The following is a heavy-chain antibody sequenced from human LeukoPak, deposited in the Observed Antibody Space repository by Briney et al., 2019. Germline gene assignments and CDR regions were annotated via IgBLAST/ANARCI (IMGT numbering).Heavy chain of an antibody. D-gene: IGHD6-19*01. Sequence: PSETLSLTCTVSGGSISSSSFYWAWIRQPPGKGLEWIGSIYYSGSTYYNLSLKSRVTILVDTSKNQFSLRLSSVTAADTAVYYCARGYSSGWYQVWGQGTLVTVSS. V-gene: IGHV4-39*07. CDR1: GGSISSSSFY. J-gene: IGHJ4*02. CDR2: IYYSGST. CDR3: ARGYSSGWYQV.